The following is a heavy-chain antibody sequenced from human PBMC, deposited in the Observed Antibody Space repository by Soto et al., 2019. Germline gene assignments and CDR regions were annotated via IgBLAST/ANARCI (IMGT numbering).Heavy chain of an antibody. CDR1: GGSISSGGYS. Sequence: PSETLSLTYAVSGGSISSGGYSWSWIRQPPGKGLEWIGYIYHSGSTYYNPSLKSRVTISVDRSKNQFSLKLSSVTAADTAVYYCASGDRAHDYWGQGTLVTVSS. V-gene: IGHV4-30-2*01. J-gene: IGHJ4*02. CDR2: IYHSGST. CDR3: ASGDRAHDY. D-gene: IGHD7-27*01.